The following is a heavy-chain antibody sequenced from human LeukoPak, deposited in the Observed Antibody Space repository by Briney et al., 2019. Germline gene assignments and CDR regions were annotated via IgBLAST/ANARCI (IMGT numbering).Heavy chain of an antibody. CDR3: ARDQNDCSGGRCYSYYYGMDV. CDR1: GGTFSSYA. D-gene: IGHD2-15*01. V-gene: IGHV1-69*04. CDR2: IIPIFGIA. J-gene: IGHJ6*02. Sequence: GASVKVSCKASGGTFSSYAISWVRQAPGQGLEWMGRIIPIFGIANYAQKFQGRVTITADKSTSTAYMELSSLRSEDTAVYYCARDQNDCSGGRCYSYYYGMDVWGQGTTVTVSS.